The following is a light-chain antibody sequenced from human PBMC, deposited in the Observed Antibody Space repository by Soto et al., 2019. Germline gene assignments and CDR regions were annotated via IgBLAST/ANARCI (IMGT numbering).Light chain of an antibody. J-gene: IGLJ1*01. CDR1: SSNIGAGYD. CDR2: GSS. CDR3: QSYDTSLSGYV. V-gene: IGLV1-40*01. Sequence: QLVLTQPPSVSGAPGQRVTISCTGSSSNIGAGYDVHWYQQLLGTAPKLLIYGSSNRPSGVPDRFSGSKSGTSASLAITGLQAEDEADYYCQSYDTSLSGYVFGTGTKLTVL.